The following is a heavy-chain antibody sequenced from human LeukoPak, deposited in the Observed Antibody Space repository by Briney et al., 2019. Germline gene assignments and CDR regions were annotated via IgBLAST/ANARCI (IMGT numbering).Heavy chain of an antibody. CDR1: GYTFTNYA. CDR2: INAGNGNT. J-gene: IGHJ4*02. CDR3: ARGIWSSHKADYYLDQ. D-gene: IGHD3-3*01. V-gene: IGHV1-3*01. Sequence: ASVKVSCKASGYTFTNYAIHWVRQAPGQRPEWMGWINAGNGNTKYSQTFQDRVTVTRDKSASTAYMELSSLRSEDTAVYYCARGIWSSHKADYYLDQWGQGTLVTASS.